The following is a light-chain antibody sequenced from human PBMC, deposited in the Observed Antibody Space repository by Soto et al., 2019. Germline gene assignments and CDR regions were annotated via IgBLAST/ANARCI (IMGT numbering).Light chain of an antibody. Sequence: EIVMTQSPATLSVSPGERATLSCRASQSVRSNLAWYQQIPGQAPRLLIYGASTRATGIPARFSGSGSGTEFTLTISSLQSEDFAVYYCQHYNNWPPWTFGQGIKVEIK. J-gene: IGKJ1*01. CDR3: QHYNNWPPWT. V-gene: IGKV3-15*01. CDR2: GAS. CDR1: QSVRSN.